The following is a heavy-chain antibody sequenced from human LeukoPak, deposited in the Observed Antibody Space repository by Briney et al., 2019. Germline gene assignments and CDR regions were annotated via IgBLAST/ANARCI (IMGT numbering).Heavy chain of an antibody. CDR3: ARETRGWYSFDY. V-gene: IGHV4-59*01. Sequence: SETLSLTCTVSGGSISSYYWSWIRQPPGKGLEWIGYIYYSGSTNYNPSLKSRVTISVDTSKNQFSLKLSSVTAADTAVYYCARETRGWYSFDYWGQGTLVTVSS. CDR1: GGSISSYY. CDR2: IYYSGST. J-gene: IGHJ4*02. D-gene: IGHD6-19*01.